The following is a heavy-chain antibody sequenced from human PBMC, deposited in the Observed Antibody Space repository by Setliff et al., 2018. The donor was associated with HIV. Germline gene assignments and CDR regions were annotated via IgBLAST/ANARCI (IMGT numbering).Heavy chain of an antibody. CDR2: ISAYNGNT. Sequence: ASVKVSCKASGYTFTSYGISWVRQAPGQGLEWMGWISAYNGNTNYAQKLQGRVTMTTDTSTRTAYMELRSLRSEDTAVYYCATDAYHDFLTGPTPGAFDIWGQGTVVTVSS. V-gene: IGHV1-18*01. CDR1: GYTFTSYG. D-gene: IGHD3-9*01. CDR3: ATDAYHDFLTGPTPGAFDI. J-gene: IGHJ3*02.